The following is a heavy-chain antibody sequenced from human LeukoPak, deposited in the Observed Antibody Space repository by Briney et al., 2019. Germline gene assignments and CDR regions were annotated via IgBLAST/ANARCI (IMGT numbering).Heavy chain of an antibody. CDR3: TTRLWYGELLTYGVDV. D-gene: IGHD3-10*01. J-gene: IGHJ6*02. CDR1: GFTFSGAW. CDR2: IKSKAHGAAT. V-gene: IGHV3-15*01. Sequence: GGSLRLSCAASGFTFSGAWMTWVRLAPGKGLEWVGLIKSKAHGAATDYAAPVKGRFTISRDDSEDTLYLQMNSLKTEDTAVYYCTTRLWYGELLTYGVDVWGQGTTVTVS.